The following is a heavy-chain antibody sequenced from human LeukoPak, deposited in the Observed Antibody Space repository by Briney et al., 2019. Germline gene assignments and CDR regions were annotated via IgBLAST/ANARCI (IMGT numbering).Heavy chain of an antibody. V-gene: IGHV3-9*01. Sequence: PGGSLRLSCAASGFTFDDYAMHWVRQAPGKGLEWVSGISWNSGSIGYADSVKGRFTISRDNAKNSLYLQMNSLRAEDTAVYYCARDVTVTTRAYAFDIWGQGTMVTVSS. CDR3: ARDVTVTTRAYAFDI. CDR1: GFTFDDYA. J-gene: IGHJ3*02. CDR2: ISWNSGSI. D-gene: IGHD4-11*01.